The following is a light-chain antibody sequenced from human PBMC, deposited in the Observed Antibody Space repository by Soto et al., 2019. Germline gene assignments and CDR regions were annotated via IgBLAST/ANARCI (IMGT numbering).Light chain of an antibody. CDR2: KVS. CDR1: ESLVFTDGNTY. J-gene: IGKJ2*01. V-gene: IGKV2-30*01. Sequence: DIVMTQSPLSLPVTPGEPASISCSSSESLVFTDGNTYLSWFQQRPGQSPRRLIYKVSKRDSGVPDRFSGSGSGADFTLEISRVEAEDVGVYYCMQGTNWPPTFGQGTKVDI. CDR3: MQGTNWPPT.